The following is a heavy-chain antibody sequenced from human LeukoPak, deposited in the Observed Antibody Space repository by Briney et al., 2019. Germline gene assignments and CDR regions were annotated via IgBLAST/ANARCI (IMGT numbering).Heavy chain of an antibody. CDR1: GFTFSSYE. Sequence: GGSLRLSCAASGFTFSSYEMNWVRRAPGKGLEWVSFISSSGSAIHYADSVRGRFTISRDNAKNSLYLQMSRLRAEDTAVYYCAREKLSFFDSSGYFDYWGQGTLVTVSS. CDR2: ISSSGSAI. CDR3: AREKLSFFDSSGYFDY. V-gene: IGHV3-48*03. J-gene: IGHJ4*02. D-gene: IGHD3-22*01.